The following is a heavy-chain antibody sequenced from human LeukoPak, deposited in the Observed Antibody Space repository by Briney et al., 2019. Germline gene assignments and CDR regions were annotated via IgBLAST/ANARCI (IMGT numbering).Heavy chain of an antibody. J-gene: IGHJ4*02. CDR2: IYYSGST. CDR3: ARQWKLLWFGESRD. CDR1: GGSISSSSYY. V-gene: IGHV4-39*01. D-gene: IGHD3-10*01. Sequence: SETLSLTCTVSGGSISSSSYYWGWIRQPPGKGLEWIGSIYYSGSTYYNPSLKSRVTISVDTSKNQFSLKLSSVTAADTAVYHCARQWKLLWFGESRDWGQGTLVTVSS.